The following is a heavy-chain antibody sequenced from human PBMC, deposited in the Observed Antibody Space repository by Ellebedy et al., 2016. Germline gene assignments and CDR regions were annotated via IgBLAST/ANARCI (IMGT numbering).Heavy chain of an antibody. CDR1: GFTLSSFV. Sequence: GGSLRLSCAASGFTLSSFVMRWVRQAPGKGLEWVSTIGSGGDTHYADSVKGRFTISRDSSTNTLFLQMNSLRAEDTAVYYCAKAGDYERSGYYFGSWGQGTLVTVAS. D-gene: IGHD3-22*01. V-gene: IGHV3-23*01. J-gene: IGHJ4*02. CDR3: AKAGDYERSGYYFGS. CDR2: IGSGGDT.